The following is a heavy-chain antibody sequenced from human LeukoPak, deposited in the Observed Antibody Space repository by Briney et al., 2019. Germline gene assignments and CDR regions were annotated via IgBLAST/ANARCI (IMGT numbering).Heavy chain of an antibody. CDR2: ISGGST. CDR3: KKAFSFRHGSFVPAAIWYFDY. J-gene: IGHJ4*02. D-gene: IGHD2-2*01. Sequence: SGGSLRLSCAASGFTVSSNEMSWVRQAPGKGLEWVSSISGGSTYYADSRKGRFTISRDNSKNTLHLQMKSQRAEDTAVYYCKKAFSFRHGSFVPAAIWYFDYWGQGTLVTVSS. CDR1: GFTVSSNE. V-gene: IGHV3-38-3*01.